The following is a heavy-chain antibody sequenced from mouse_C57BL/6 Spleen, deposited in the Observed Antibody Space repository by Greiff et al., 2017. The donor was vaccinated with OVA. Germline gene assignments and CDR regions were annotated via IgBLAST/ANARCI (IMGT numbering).Heavy chain of an antibody. Sequence: QVQLKQPGAELVMPGASVKLSCKASGYTFTSYWMHWVKQRPGQGLEWIGEIDPSDSYTNYNQKFKGKSTLTVDKSSSTAYMQLSSLTSEDSAVYYCAREDYYGSSRFAYWGQGTLVTVSA. CDR2: IDPSDSYT. J-gene: IGHJ3*01. CDR3: AREDYYGSSRFAY. V-gene: IGHV1-69*01. D-gene: IGHD1-1*01. CDR1: GYTFTSYW.